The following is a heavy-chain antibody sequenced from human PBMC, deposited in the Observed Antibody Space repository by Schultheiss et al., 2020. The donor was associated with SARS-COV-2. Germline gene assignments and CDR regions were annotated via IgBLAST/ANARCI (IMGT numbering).Heavy chain of an antibody. CDR3: AIKGRLGIEDY. CDR2: IYTSEST. J-gene: IGHJ4*02. Sequence: SQTLSLTCTVSGGSINSYYWSWIRQPAGKGLEWIGRIYTSESTNYNPSLKSRVTISVDTSKNQFSLKLSSVTAADTAVYYCAIKGRLGIEDYWGQGTLVTVSS. V-gene: IGHV4-4*07. CDR1: GGSINSYY. D-gene: IGHD7-27*01.